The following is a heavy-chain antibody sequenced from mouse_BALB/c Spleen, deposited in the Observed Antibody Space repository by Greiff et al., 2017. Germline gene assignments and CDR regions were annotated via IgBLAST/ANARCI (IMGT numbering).Heavy chain of an antibody. J-gene: IGHJ3*01. CDR1: GYSITSDYA. CDR3: ARGPGAY. CDR2: ISYSGST. V-gene: IGHV3-2*02. Sequence: EVKLMESGPGLVKPSQSLSLTCTVTGYSITSDYAWNWIRQFPGNKLEWMGYISYSGSTSYNPSLKSRISITRDTSKNQFFLQLNSVTTEDTATYYCARGPGAYWGQGTLVTVSA.